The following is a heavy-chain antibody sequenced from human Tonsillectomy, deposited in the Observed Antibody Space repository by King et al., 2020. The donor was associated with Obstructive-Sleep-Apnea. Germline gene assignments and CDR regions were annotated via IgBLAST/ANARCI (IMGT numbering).Heavy chain of an antibody. V-gene: IGHV4-59*13. CDR3: ARGPASGSYYLFDH. Sequence: QLQESGPGLVKPSETLSLNCTVSGGSISSYYWSWIRQPPGKGLEWIGYIYYSGSTSYNPSLKSRVTISVDTSKNQFSLNLSSVTAADTAVYHCARGPASGSYYLFDHWGQGALVTVSS. CDR1: GGSISSYY. J-gene: IGHJ4*02. D-gene: IGHD3-10*01. CDR2: IYYSGST.